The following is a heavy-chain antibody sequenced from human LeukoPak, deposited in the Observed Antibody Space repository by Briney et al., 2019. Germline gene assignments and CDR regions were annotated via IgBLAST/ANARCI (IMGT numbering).Heavy chain of an antibody. CDR1: GGSISSYY. Sequence: SETLSLTCTVSGGSISSYYWSWIRQPPGKGLEWIGYIYYSGSTNYNPSLKSRVTISVDTSKNQFSLKLRSVTAADTAVYYCARAQWIQLIDYWGQGTLVTVSS. V-gene: IGHV4-59*08. D-gene: IGHD5-18*01. CDR3: ARAQWIQLIDY. J-gene: IGHJ4*02. CDR2: IYYSGST.